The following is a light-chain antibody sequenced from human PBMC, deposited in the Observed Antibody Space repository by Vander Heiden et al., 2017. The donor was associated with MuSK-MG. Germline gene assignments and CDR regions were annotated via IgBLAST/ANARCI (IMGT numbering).Light chain of an antibody. Sequence: SVLTQPPSLSRAPAHTVTISCTGSSSNIGAGYDVHWYQQLPGTAPKLLIYGNSNRPSGVPDRFSGSKSGTSASLAITGLQAEDEADYYCQSYDSSLRCLFGGGTKLTVL. V-gene: IGLV1-40*01. CDR2: GNS. CDR3: QSYDSSLRCL. J-gene: IGLJ2*01. CDR1: SSNIGAGYD.